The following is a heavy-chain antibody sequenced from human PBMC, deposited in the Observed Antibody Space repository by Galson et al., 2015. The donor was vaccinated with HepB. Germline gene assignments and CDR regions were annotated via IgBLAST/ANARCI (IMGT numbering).Heavy chain of an antibody. CDR1: GFTFSNAW. J-gene: IGHJ6*02. CDR3: TTGSVTIPHYYYYGMDV. V-gene: IGHV3-15*01. D-gene: IGHD4-17*01. Sequence: SLRLSCAASGFTFSNAWMSWVRQAPGKGLEWVGRIKSKTDGGTTDYAAPVKGRFTISRDDSKNTLYLQMNSLKTEDTAVYYCTTGSVTIPHYYYYGMDVWGQGTTVTVSS. CDR2: IKSKTDGGTT.